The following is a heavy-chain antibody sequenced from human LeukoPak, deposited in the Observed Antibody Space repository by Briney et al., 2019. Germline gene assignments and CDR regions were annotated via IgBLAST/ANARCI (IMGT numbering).Heavy chain of an antibody. D-gene: IGHD6-19*01. CDR3: ARALAVAGPEVY. Sequence: SETLSLTCAVSGGSISGSYWNWIRQPPGKGLEWLGYIYYSGSTTNYNPSLKSRVTISVDTSKKQFSLKLSSVTAADTAVYYCARALAVAGPEVYWGQGTLVTVSS. V-gene: IGHV4-59*01. CDR1: GGSISGSY. CDR2: IYYSGSTT. J-gene: IGHJ4*02.